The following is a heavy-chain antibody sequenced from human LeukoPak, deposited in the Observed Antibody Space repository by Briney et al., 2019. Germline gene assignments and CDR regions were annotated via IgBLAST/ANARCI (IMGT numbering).Heavy chain of an antibody. CDR1: GFTFSNYW. D-gene: IGHD1-26*01. CDR2: IKQDGSEK. CDR3: ARLIGSCRYFDY. V-gene: IGHV3-7*01. Sequence: PGGSLRLSCAASGFTFSNYWMTWGRQAPGKGLEWAANIKQDGSEKYYVDSVKGRFTISRDNAKNSLYLQMNSLRAEDTAVYYCARLIGSCRYFDYWGQGTLVTVSS. J-gene: IGHJ4*02.